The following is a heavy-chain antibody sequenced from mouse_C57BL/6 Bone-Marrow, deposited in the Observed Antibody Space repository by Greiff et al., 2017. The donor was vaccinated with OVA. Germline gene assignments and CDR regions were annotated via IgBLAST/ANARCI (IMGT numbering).Heavy chain of an antibody. CDR3: ALYYGSSLYYAMDY. J-gene: IGHJ4*01. V-gene: IGHV2-9-1*01. D-gene: IGHD1-1*01. Sequence: VKLMESGPGLVAPSQSLSITCTVSGFSLTSYAISWVRQPPGKGLEWLGVIWTGGGTNYNSALKSRLSISKDNSKSQVFLKMNSLQTDDTARYYCALYYGSSLYYAMDYWGQGTSVTVSS. CDR1: GFSLTSYA. CDR2: IWTGGGT.